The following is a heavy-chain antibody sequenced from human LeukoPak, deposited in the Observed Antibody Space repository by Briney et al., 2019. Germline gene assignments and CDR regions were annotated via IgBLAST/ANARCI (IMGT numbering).Heavy chain of an antibody. CDR1: GGSVSSGSYY. V-gene: IGHV4-61*01. CDR2: FYYSGST. D-gene: IGHD3-9*01. CDR3: PRAAYDILSAYDHCFDP. Sequence: AEPLSLTCTVSGGSVSSGSYYWSWIRQPPGKGLEWIGPFYYSGSTNYNPSLKSRVTISVDTSKNQFSLKLRSVTAADTALYFKPRAAYDILSAYDHCFDPWGQGTLVTVSS. J-gene: IGHJ5*02.